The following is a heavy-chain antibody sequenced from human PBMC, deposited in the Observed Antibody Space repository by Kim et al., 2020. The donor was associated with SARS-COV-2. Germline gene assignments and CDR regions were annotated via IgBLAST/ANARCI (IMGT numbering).Heavy chain of an antibody. Sequence: GGSLRLSCTASGFGFSVYGMNWVRQAPGKGLEWVAHISSSGGPIFYADSVKGRFTMSRDNAKNSLYLQMNSLRDEDTAVYYCAGKVFDYWGQGTLVTVSS. V-gene: IGHV3-48*02. J-gene: IGHJ4*02. CDR2: ISSSGGPI. CDR1: GFGFSVYG. CDR3: AGKVFDY.